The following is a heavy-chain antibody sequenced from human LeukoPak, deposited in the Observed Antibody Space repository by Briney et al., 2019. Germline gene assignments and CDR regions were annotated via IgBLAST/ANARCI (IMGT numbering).Heavy chain of an antibody. D-gene: IGHD6-13*01. Sequence: PGGSLRLSCAASGFTFSSYAMSWVRQAPGKGLEWVSAISGSGVSIYYADSVKGRFTISRDNSKNTVYLQMNSLRAEDTAVYYCAKDRGGHHSSSYEDYWGQGTLVTVSS. CDR2: ISGSGVSI. CDR3: AKDRGGHHSSSYEDY. V-gene: IGHV3-23*01. J-gene: IGHJ4*02. CDR1: GFTFSSYA.